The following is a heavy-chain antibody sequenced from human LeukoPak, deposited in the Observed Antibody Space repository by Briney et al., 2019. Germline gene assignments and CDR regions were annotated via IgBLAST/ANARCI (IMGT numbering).Heavy chain of an antibody. CDR2: SSGSVGST. V-gene: IGHV3-23*01. CDR1: GFALRSYA. Sequence: PGGSVRLSCAASGFALRSYAMSCVRQGPRKRGGWVSASSGSVGSTYYADSVKGLFTNSRDNSKNTLYLQMNSLRAEDTAVYYCATSPYGGNRDYWGQGTLVTVSS. D-gene: IGHD4-23*01. CDR3: ATSPYGGNRDY. J-gene: IGHJ4*02.